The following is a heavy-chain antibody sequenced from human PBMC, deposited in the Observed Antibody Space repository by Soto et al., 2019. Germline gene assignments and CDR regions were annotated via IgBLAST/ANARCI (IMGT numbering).Heavy chain of an antibody. D-gene: IGHD2-8*01. Sequence: QVQLVESGGGLVKPGGSLRLSCAASGFTFSDYYMSWIRQAPGKGLEWVSYISSRSSTIFYAVSVKGRFTISRDTVKNTLYLQMNSLRAEDTAVYYCASGTNGAFFVYWGQGILVTVSS. CDR1: GFTFSDYY. V-gene: IGHV3-11*01. CDR3: ASGTNGAFFVY. CDR2: ISSRSSTI. J-gene: IGHJ4*02.